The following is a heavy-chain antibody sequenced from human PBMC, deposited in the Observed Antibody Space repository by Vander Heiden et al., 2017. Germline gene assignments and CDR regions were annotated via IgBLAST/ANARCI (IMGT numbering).Heavy chain of an antibody. CDR1: GGSISSGGYY. V-gene: IGHV4-31*03. CDR3: ARGPVDIVATTFDY. J-gene: IGHJ4*02. Sequence: QVQLQESGPGLVKPSQTLSLTCTVSGGSISSGGYYWSWIRQHPGKGLEWIGYIYYSGSTYYNPALKSRVTISVETAKNQFSLKLSSVTAADTAVYYCARGPVDIVATTFDYWGQGTLVTVSS. D-gene: IGHD5-12*01. CDR2: IYYSGST.